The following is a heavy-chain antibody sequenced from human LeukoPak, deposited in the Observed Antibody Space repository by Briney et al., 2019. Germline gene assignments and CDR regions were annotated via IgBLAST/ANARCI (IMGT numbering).Heavy chain of an antibody. CDR1: GYNFTGYY. D-gene: IGHD3-22*01. CDR3: AGEDNSSGYRPFDI. Sequence: ASVKVSCTASGYNFTGYYIHWVRQAPGQGLEWMGRINPNNGGTNYAQKFQGRVTMTRDMSMSTAYMELSRLRSDDTAVYYCAGEDNSSGYRPFDIWGQGTMVTVPS. V-gene: IGHV1-2*06. CDR2: INPNNGGT. J-gene: IGHJ3*02.